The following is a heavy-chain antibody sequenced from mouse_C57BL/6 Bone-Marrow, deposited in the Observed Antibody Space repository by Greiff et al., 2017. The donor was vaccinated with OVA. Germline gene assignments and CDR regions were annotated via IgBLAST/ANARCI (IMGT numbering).Heavy chain of an antibody. CDR1: GFTFSDYY. CDR2: INYDGSST. V-gene: IGHV5-16*01. Sequence: EVKLVESEGGLVQPGSSMKLSCTASGFTFSDYYMAWVRQVPEKGLEWVANINYDGSSTYYLDSLKSRFIISRDNAKNILYLQMSSLKSEDTATYYCARAPYYGSSYYFDYWGQGTTLTVSS. J-gene: IGHJ2*01. CDR3: ARAPYYGSSYYFDY. D-gene: IGHD1-1*01.